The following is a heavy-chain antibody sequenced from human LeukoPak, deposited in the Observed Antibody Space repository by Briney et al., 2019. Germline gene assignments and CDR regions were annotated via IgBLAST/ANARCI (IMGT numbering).Heavy chain of an antibody. D-gene: IGHD4-11*01. CDR1: GGSISSGGYS. CDR2: IYYSGST. V-gene: IGHV4-61*08. Sequence: SSETLSLTCAVSGGSISSGGYSWSWIRQPPGKGLECIGYIYYSGSTNYNPSLKSRVTISVDTSKNQFSLKLSSVTAADTAVYYCARGSGVTPVDYWGQGTLVTVSS. J-gene: IGHJ4*02. CDR3: ARGSGVTPVDY.